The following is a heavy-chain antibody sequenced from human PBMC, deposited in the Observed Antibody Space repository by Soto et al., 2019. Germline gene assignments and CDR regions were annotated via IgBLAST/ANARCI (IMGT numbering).Heavy chain of an antibody. V-gene: IGHV1-69*01. CDR3: ASGYCGYATCNNWILNWLDP. D-gene: IGHD2-15*01. J-gene: IGHJ5*02. Sequence: QVQLVQSGAEVKKPGSSVKVSCKSSGVTLSDYPINWVRQAPGQGREWMGGLLPIFGTTIYAQKFQGRLTITADESTNTAYIELSDLIPEDTAIFYCASGYCGYATCNNWILNWLDPWGQGTLVTVSS. CDR1: GVTLSDYP. CDR2: LLPIFGTT.